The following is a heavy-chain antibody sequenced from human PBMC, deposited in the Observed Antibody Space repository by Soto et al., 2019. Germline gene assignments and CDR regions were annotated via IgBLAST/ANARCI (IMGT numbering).Heavy chain of an antibody. J-gene: IGHJ6*02. CDR2: INPNSGGT. D-gene: IGHD3-10*01. Sequence: ASVKVSCKTSGYTFTDHCLSWVRQAPGQGLEWMGWINPNSGGTNYAQKFQGWVTMTRDTSISTAYMELSRLRSDDTAVYYCARDPLDRYGSGSYYYYGMDVWGQGTTVTVSS. CDR1: GYTFTDHC. CDR3: ARDPLDRYGSGSYYYYGMDV. V-gene: IGHV1-2*04.